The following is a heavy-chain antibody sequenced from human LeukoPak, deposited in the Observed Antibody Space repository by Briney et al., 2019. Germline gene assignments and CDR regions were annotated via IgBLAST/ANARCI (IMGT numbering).Heavy chain of an antibody. J-gene: IGHJ3*02. Sequence: PSETLSLTCIVSGASISSDHWTWIRQPPGKGLEWIGKIDHPGSTNYSPSLQSRVTISVDTSKNQFSLKLSSVTAADTAVYYCARDLYSRSYFDAFDIWGQGTMVTVSS. CDR1: GASISSDH. CDR2: IDHPGST. V-gene: IGHV4-59*12. CDR3: ARDLYSRSYFDAFDI. D-gene: IGHD1-26*01.